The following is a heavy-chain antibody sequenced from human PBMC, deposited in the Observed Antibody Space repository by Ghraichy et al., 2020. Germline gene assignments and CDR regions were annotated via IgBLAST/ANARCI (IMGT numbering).Heavy chain of an antibody. D-gene: IGHD5-12*01. CDR3: ARDPGSGYHSLNYYGMDV. V-gene: IGHV4-59*01. Sequence: SETLSLTCTVSGGSISSFYWSWIRQPPGKGLEWVGYIYYSGSTNYTNYNPSLESRVTISVDTSKNQFSLKLRSVTAADTAVYYCARDPGSGYHSLNYYGMDVWGQGTTVTVSS. CDR1: GGSISSFY. J-gene: IGHJ6*02. CDR2: IYYSGSTNYT.